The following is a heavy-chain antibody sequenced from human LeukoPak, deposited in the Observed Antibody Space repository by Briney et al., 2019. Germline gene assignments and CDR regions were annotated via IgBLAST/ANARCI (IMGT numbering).Heavy chain of an antibody. CDR2: ISPSGSDI. CDR3: ARVVGAARPYYFDY. Sequence: PGGSLRLSCTASGFTFRNLYMSWIRQAPGKGLEFVSYISPSGSDIIYADSVKGRFTISRDNAKNSLYLQMNSLRAEDTAVYYCARVVGAARPYYFDYWGQGTLVTVSS. CDR1: GFTFRNLY. V-gene: IGHV3-11*04. D-gene: IGHD6-6*01. J-gene: IGHJ4*02.